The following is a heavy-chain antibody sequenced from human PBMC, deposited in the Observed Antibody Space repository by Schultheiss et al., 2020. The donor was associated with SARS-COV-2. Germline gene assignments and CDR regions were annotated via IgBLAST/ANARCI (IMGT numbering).Heavy chain of an antibody. J-gene: IGHJ6*02. V-gene: IGHV3-9*01. CDR2: ISWNSGSI. CDR1: GFTFDDYA. Sequence: SLKISCAASGFTFDDYAMHWVRQAPGKGLEWVSGISWNSGSIGYADSVKGRFTISRDNAKNSLYLQMNSLRAEDTALYYCAKDSTWTTVNLGVLDVWGQGTTVTVSS. D-gene: IGHD4-17*01. CDR3: AKDSTWTTVNLGVLDV.